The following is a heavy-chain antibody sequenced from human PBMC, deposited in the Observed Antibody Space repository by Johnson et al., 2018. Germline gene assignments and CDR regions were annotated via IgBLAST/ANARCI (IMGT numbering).Heavy chain of an antibody. J-gene: IGHJ6*02. D-gene: IGHD6-19*01. CDR3: ARGKYGSGRYGDYYGMDV. CDR1: GYTFTSYY. Sequence: VQLVETGAEVKKPGASVKVSCKASGYTFTSYYMHWVRQAPGQGLEWMGIINPRGGSTSYAQKFPGRVTMTRDTSTSTVYMELSSLRSEDTAVYYCARGKYGSGRYGDYYGMDVWGQGTTVTVSS. CDR2: INPRGGST. V-gene: IGHV1-46*01.